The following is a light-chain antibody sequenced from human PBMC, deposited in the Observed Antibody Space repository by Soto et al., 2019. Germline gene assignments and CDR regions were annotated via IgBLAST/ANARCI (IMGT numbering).Light chain of an antibody. CDR1: TSNIGSNY. V-gene: IGLV1-47*01. CDR3: AAWDDSLSGLV. Sequence: QSVLTQPPSASGTPGQRVTISCSGSTSNIGSNYVYWYQQLPGTAPKVLIYRNNQRPSGVPDRFSGSKSGTSASLAIGGLRSEDEADYYCAAWDDSLSGLVFGGGTKVTVL. J-gene: IGLJ3*02. CDR2: RNN.